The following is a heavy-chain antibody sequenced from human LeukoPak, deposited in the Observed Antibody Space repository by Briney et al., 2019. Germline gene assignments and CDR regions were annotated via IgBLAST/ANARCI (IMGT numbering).Heavy chain of an antibody. CDR3: ARFGLGKHIEVAGIPFDI. CDR2: ISAYNGNT. CDR1: GYSFTSNV. Sequence: GASVKVSCKASGYSFTSNVISWVRQAPGQGLEWMGWISAYNGNTNYAQMLQGRVTMTTDTSTSTAYMELRSLRSDDTAVYYCARFGLGKHIEVAGIPFDIWGQGTMVTVSS. J-gene: IGHJ3*02. D-gene: IGHD6-19*01. V-gene: IGHV1-18*01.